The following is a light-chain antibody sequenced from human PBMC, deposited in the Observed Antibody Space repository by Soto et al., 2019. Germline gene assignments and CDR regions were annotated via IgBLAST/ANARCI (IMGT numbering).Light chain of an antibody. V-gene: IGLV1-44*01. CDR3: AAWDDSLIGPV. J-gene: IGLJ3*02. Sequence: QAVVTQPPSASGTPGQRVTISCSGSSSNIGSNTVNWYQHLPRTAPKLLIYSNGRPPSGVPDRFSGAKSGTSASLAISGLQSEDEGDYYCAAWDDSLIGPVFGGGTKLTVL. CDR2: SNG. CDR1: SSNIGSNT.